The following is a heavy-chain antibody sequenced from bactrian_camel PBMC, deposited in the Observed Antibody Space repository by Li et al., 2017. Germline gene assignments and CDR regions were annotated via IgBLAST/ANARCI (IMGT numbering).Heavy chain of an antibody. CDR1: VSGQVFSSYC. CDR3: AADRTQHSGRGTCSGFAF. J-gene: IGHJ6*01. Sequence: VQLVESGGGSVQVGGSLRLSCAASVSGQVFSSYCVAWFRQAPEKGREEVASIDVFGMTTYADSVKGRFTISKDNAKDTLYLQMNTLKGEDTAIYYCAADRTQHSGRGTCSGFAFWGQGTQVTVS. V-gene: IGHV3-2*01. CDR2: IDVFGMTT. D-gene: IGHD2*01.